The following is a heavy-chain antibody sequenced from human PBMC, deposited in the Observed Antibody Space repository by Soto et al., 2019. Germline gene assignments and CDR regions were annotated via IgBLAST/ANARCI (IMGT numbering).Heavy chain of an antibody. CDR2: ISYDGSNK. J-gene: IGHJ6*02. CDR3: AKDSPTTGMDV. CDR1: GFTFSSYG. V-gene: IGHV3-30*18. D-gene: IGHD1-1*01. Sequence: QVQLVESGGGVVQPGRSLRLSCAASGFTFSSYGMHWVRQAPGKGLEWVAVISYDGSNKYYADSVKGRFTISRDNSKNTLYLQMNSLRAEDTAVYYCAKDSPTTGMDVWGQGTTVTDSS.